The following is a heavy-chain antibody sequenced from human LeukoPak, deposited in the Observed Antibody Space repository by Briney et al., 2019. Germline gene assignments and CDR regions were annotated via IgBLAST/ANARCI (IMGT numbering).Heavy chain of an antibody. Sequence: PGGSLRLSCAASGFTFSSYAMGWVRQAPGKGLEWVSAISGSGGSTYYADSVKGRFTISRDNSKNTLYLQMNSLRAEDTAVYYCAKDSYGDYYYFDYWGQGTLVTVSS. CDR3: AKDSYGDYYYFDY. J-gene: IGHJ4*02. V-gene: IGHV3-23*01. CDR2: ISGSGGST. D-gene: IGHD4-17*01. CDR1: GFTFSSYA.